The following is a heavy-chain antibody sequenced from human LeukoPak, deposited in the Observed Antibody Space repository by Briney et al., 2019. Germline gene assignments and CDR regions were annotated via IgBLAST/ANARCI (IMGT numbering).Heavy chain of an antibody. CDR3: ASRTNSGPPF. V-gene: IGHV3-30-3*01. Sequence: PGSSLRLSCAASGFTFSDCAVHWVRQAPGKGLEWVALISYDGSNKYYADSVKGRFTISRDNSKNTMSLQMNSLRREDTAVYYCASRTNSGPPFWGQGTLVTVSS. CDR1: GFTFSDCA. D-gene: IGHD3-10*01. J-gene: IGHJ1*01. CDR2: ISYDGSNK.